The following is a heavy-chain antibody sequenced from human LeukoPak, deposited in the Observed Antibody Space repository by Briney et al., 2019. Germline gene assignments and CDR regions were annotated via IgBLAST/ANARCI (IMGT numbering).Heavy chain of an antibody. CDR3: AREYGDAVDY. CDR2: IYHGGST. CDR1: GVSISSGGYS. V-gene: IGHV4-30-2*01. D-gene: IGHD4-17*01. Sequence: SETLSLTCAVSGVSISSGGYSWSWIRQPPGKGLEWIGYIYHGGSTYYNPSLKSRVTISVDRSKNQFSLKPSSVTAADTAVYYCAREYGDAVDYWGQGTLVTVSS. J-gene: IGHJ4*02.